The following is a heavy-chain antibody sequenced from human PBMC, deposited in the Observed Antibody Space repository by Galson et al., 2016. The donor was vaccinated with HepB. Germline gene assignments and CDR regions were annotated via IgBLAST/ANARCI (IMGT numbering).Heavy chain of an antibody. CDR3: LMWGTGNIC. Sequence: SLRLSCAASGLIFSTYWMNWVRQTPGKGLEWVANINPDGSAMRYVDSAKDRFTISRDNTNKSLFLQMNNLRPEDTAVYYCLMWGTGNICWGQGIMVTVSS. CDR1: GLIFSTYW. V-gene: IGHV3-7*03. J-gene: IGHJ3*01. CDR2: INPDGSAM. D-gene: IGHD3-16*01.